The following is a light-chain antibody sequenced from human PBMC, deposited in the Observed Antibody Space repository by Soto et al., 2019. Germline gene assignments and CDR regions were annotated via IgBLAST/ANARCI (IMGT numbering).Light chain of an antibody. J-gene: IGLJ2*01. Sequence: QSALTQPPSASGSPGQSVTISCTGTSSDVGGYDYVSWYQQFPDKAPKLMIYEVSKRSSGVPDRFSGSKSGNTASLTVSGLQAEDEADYYCSSYAGSNNLLFGGGTKLTVL. CDR3: SSYAGSNNLL. V-gene: IGLV2-8*01. CDR1: SSDVGGYDY. CDR2: EVS.